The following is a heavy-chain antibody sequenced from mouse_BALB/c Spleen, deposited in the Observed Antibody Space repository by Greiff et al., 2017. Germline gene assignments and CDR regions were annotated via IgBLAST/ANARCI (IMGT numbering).Heavy chain of an antibody. J-gene: IGHJ2*01. Sequence: VKLQESGPSLVQPSQSLSITCTVSGFSLTSYGVHWVRQSPGKGLEWLGVIWRGGSTDYNAAFMSRLSITKDNSKSQVFFKMNSLQADDTAIYYCAKMGITTATPDYWGQGTTLTVSS. CDR1: GFSLTSYG. CDR3: AKMGITTATPDY. CDR2: IWRGGST. D-gene: IGHD1-2*01. V-gene: IGHV2-5-1*01.